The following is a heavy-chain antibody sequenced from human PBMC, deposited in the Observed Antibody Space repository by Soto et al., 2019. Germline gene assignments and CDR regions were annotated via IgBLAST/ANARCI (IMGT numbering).Heavy chain of an antibody. J-gene: IGHJ5*02. D-gene: IGHD3-16*01. V-gene: IGHV4-4*02. Sequence: QVQLLESGPGLVKPSETLSLICTVSGGSIRSSHWWSWVRQPPGKGLERIGEIYNSGSTNLDPSLKSRVTLSVDKSKNQFSLKLTSVTAADTAVYDCARDKATVGGYNLYDPWGQGILVTVSS. CDR1: GGSIRSSHW. CDR2: IYNSGST. CDR3: ARDKATVGGYNLYDP.